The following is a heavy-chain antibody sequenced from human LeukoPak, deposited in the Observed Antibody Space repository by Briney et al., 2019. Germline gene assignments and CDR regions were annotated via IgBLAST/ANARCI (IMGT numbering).Heavy chain of an antibody. J-gene: IGHJ4*02. V-gene: IGHV3-11*04. D-gene: IGHD3-3*01. Sequence: GGSLRLPCAASGFTFSDYYMSWIRQAPGKGLEWVSYISSSGSTIYYADSVKGRFTISRDNAKNSLYLQMNSLRAEDTAVYYCARVYDFWSGYYQLDYWGQGTLVTVSS. CDR2: ISSSGSTI. CDR1: GFTFSDYY. CDR3: ARVYDFWSGYYQLDY.